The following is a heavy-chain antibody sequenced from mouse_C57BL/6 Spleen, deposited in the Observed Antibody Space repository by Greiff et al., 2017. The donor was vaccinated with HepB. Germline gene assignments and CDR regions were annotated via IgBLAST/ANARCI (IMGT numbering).Heavy chain of an antibody. V-gene: IGHV1-50*01. D-gene: IGHD4-1*01. Sequence: QVQLQQSGAELVKPGASVKLSCKASGYTFTSYWMQWVKQRPGQGLEWIGEIDPSDSYTNYNQKFKGKATLTVDTSSSTAYMQLSSLTSEDSAVYYCARTGNWAWFAYWGQGTLVTVSA. CDR3: ARTGNWAWFAY. CDR1: GYTFTSYW. CDR2: IDPSDSYT. J-gene: IGHJ3*01.